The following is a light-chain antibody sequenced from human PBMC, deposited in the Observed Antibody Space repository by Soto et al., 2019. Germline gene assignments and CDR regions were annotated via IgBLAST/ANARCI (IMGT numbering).Light chain of an antibody. CDR2: DAS. J-gene: IGKJ1*01. V-gene: IGKV1-5*01. CDR3: QQYNSYSWT. Sequence: DIQMTQAPSTLAASVGDRVTITCRASQSISSWLAWYQQKPGKAPKLLIYDASSLESGVPSRFSGSGSGTEFTLTISSLQPDDFASYYCQQYNSYSWTFGQGTTVE. CDR1: QSISSW.